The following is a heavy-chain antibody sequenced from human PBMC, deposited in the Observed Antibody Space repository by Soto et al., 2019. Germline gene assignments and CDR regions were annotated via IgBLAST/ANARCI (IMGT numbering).Heavy chain of an antibody. V-gene: IGHV1-2*04. CDR1: GYIFTGYY. D-gene: IGHD6-19*01. CDR2: INPNSGDT. Sequence: ASVKVSCKASGYIFTGYYMHWVRQAPGQGLEWMGWINPNSGDTNYTQMFQGWVTMTRDTSISTAYMELSRLRSDDTAVYYCATSRISIAVAGETEYYFDYWGQGTLVTVSS. CDR3: ATSRISIAVAGETEYYFDY. J-gene: IGHJ4*02.